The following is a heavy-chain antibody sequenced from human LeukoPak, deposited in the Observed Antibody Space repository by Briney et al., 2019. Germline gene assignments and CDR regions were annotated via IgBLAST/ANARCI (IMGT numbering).Heavy chain of an antibody. CDR2: IYYSATT. CDR1: GGSISSSSYY. Sequence: TSETLSLTCTVSGGSISSSSYYCGWIRQPPGKGLEWIGSIYYSATTYYNPSLKSRVSISVDTSKDQFSLKLSSVSAADTAVYYCARSSGYLFDPWGQGILVTVSS. V-gene: IGHV4-39*01. J-gene: IGHJ5*02. D-gene: IGHD3-22*01. CDR3: ARSSGYLFDP.